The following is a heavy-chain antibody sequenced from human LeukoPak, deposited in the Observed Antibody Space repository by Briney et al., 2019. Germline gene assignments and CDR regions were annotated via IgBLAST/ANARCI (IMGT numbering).Heavy chain of an antibody. Sequence: PSETLSLTCTVSGGSISSYYWSWIRQPAGKGLEWIGRIYTSGSTNYNPSLKSRVTMSVDTSKNQFSLKLSSVTAADTAVYYCARVEIDDLSRYYMDVWGKGTTVTVSS. CDR3: ARVEIDDLSRYYMDV. V-gene: IGHV4-4*07. CDR1: GGSISSYY. J-gene: IGHJ6*03. D-gene: IGHD2/OR15-2a*01. CDR2: IYTSGST.